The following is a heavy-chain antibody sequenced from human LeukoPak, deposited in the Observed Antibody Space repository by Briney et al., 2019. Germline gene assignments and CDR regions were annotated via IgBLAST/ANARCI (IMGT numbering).Heavy chain of an antibody. J-gene: IGHJ4*02. Sequence: GASVKLSCKASGYTFNGYYMHWVRQAPGQGLEWMGWINPNSGGTNYAQKFQGRATMTRDTSISTAYMELNRLRSDDTAVYYCARLGSTVVSVDYWGQGTLVTVSS. CDR3: ARLGSTVVSVDY. V-gene: IGHV1-2*02. CDR2: INPNSGGT. CDR1: GYTFNGYY. D-gene: IGHD4-23*01.